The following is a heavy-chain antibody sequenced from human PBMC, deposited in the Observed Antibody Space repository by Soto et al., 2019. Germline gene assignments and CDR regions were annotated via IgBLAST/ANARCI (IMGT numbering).Heavy chain of an antibody. V-gene: IGHV4-31*03. Sequence: SETLSLTCTVSGGSISSGGYYWSWIRQHPGKGLEWIGYIYYSGSTYYNPSLKSRVTISVDTSKNQFSLKLSSVTAADTAVYYCASGYYDSSGHNWFDPWGQGTLVTVSS. CDR1: GGSISSGGYY. J-gene: IGHJ5*02. D-gene: IGHD3-22*01. CDR2: IYYSGST. CDR3: ASGYYDSSGHNWFDP.